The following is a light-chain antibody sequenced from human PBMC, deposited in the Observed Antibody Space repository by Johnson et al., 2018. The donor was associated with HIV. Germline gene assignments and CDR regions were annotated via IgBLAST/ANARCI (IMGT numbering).Light chain of an antibody. CDR2: DNN. CDR3: GAWDSRLSVCV. V-gene: IGLV1-51*01. CDR1: SSNIGNNY. J-gene: IGLJ1*01. Sequence: QPVLTQPPSVSAAPGQKVTISCSGSSSNIGNNYVSWYQQLPGTAPKLLIYDNNKRPSGIPDRFSGSKSGTSATLGITGLPTGDEADYYCGAWDSRLSVCVFGPGTKVTVL.